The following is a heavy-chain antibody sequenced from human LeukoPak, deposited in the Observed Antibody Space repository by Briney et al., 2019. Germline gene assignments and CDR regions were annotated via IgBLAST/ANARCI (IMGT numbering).Heavy chain of an antibody. CDR1: GGTFSSYA. CDR2: IIPIFGTA. V-gene: IGHV1-69*01. D-gene: IGHD3-10*01. Sequence: SVKVSCKASGGTFSSYAISWVRQAPGQGLEWMGGIIPIFGTANYAQKFQGRVTITADESTSTAYMELSSLRSEDTAVYYCARSSYSYGSGSYLYYFDYWGQGTLVTVSS. CDR3: ARSSYSYGSGSYLYYFDY. J-gene: IGHJ4*02.